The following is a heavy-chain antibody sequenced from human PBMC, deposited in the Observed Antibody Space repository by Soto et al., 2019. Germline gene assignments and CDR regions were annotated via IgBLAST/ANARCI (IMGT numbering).Heavy chain of an antibody. CDR2: INHSGST. J-gene: IGHJ4*02. Sequence: PSETLSLTCAVYGGSFSGYYWSWIRQPPGKGLEWIGEINHSGSTNYNPSLKSRVTISVDTSKNQFSLKLSSVTAADTAVYYCARRGYYYDLWGQGTLVTVSS. D-gene: IGHD3-22*01. V-gene: IGHV4-34*01. CDR1: GGSFSGYY. CDR3: ARRGYYYDL.